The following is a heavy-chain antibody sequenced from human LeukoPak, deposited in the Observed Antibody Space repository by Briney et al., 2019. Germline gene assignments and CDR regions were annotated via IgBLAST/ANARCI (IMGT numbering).Heavy chain of an antibody. CDR2: IKQDGSEK. Sequence: GGSLRLSCAASGFTFSSYWMSWVRQAPGKGLEWVANIKQDGSEKYYVDSVKGRFTTSRDNAKNSLYLQMNSLRAEDTAVYYCARIPYYDSRGTLSPYYFDYWGQGTLVTVSS. CDR3: ARIPYYDSRGTLSPYYFDY. CDR1: GFTFSSYW. J-gene: IGHJ4*02. V-gene: IGHV3-7*01. D-gene: IGHD3-22*01.